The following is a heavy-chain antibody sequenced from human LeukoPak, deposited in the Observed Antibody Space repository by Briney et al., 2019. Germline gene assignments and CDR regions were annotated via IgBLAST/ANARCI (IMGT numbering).Heavy chain of an antibody. CDR3: ARVVVRGVDLDAFDI. CDR2: INPNSGGT. V-gene: IGHV1-2*02. J-gene: IGHJ3*02. Sequence: SVKVSCKASGYTFTGYYMHWVRQAPGQGLEWMGWINPNSGGTNYAQKFQGRVTMTRDTSISTAYMELSRLRSDDTAVYYCARVVVRGVDLDAFDIWGQGTMVTVSS. CDR1: GYTFTGYY. D-gene: IGHD3-10*01.